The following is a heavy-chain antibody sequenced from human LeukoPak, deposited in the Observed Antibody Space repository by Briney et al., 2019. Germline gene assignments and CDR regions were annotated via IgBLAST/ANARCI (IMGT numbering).Heavy chain of an antibody. V-gene: IGHV3-23*05. CDR1: GFTFSAYA. CDR3: ARGLHYYVAMDV. D-gene: IGHD3-10*02. Sequence: GGSLRLSCEASGFTFSAYAMTWVRQAPGKGLEWVSSIGSDNKPHYSESVKGRFPISRDNSKSMLFLQLNSLRAEDTALYYCARGLHYYVAMDVWGQGTTVTVSS. J-gene: IGHJ6*02. CDR2: IGSDNKP.